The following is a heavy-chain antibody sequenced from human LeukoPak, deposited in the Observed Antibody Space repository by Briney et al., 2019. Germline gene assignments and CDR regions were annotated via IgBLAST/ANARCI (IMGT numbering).Heavy chain of an antibody. J-gene: IGHJ4*02. Sequence: GGSLRLSCAASGFTFSSYGMHWVRQAPGKGLEWVAVIWYDGSNKYYADSVKGRFTISRDNSKNTLYLQMNSLRAEDTAVYYCARELPTLSDGSGSLDYWGQGTLVTVSS. CDR1: GFTFSSYG. D-gene: IGHD3-10*01. CDR3: ARELPTLSDGSGSLDY. V-gene: IGHV3-33*01. CDR2: IWYDGSNK.